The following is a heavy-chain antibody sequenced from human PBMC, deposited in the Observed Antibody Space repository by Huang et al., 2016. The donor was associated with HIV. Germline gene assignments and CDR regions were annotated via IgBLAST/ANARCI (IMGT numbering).Heavy chain of an antibody. J-gene: IGHJ4*02. CDR3: ARSLSSYYYGSGSYYNGYYFDY. CDR1: GGSISSSSYY. D-gene: IGHD3-10*01. CDR2: IYYRGGT. V-gene: IGHV4-39*01. Sequence: QLQLQESGPGLVKPSETLSLTCTVSGGSISSSSYYWGWSRQPPGKGREWIGNIYYRGGTYYNPSLKSRATISVDTSKDQFSLKLSSVTAADTAVYYCARSLSSYYYGSGSYYNGYYFDYWGQGTLVTVSS.